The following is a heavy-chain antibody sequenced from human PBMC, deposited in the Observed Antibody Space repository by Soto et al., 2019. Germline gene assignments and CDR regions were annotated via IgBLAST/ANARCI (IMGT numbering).Heavy chain of an antibody. CDR1: GYTFTSYT. V-gene: IGHV3-21*01. CDR3: AGGIAYYYYGMDV. Sequence: VQLVQSGAEVKKPGASVKVSCKASGYTFTSYTIHWVRQAPGQRLEWVSSISSSSSYIYYADSVKGRFTISRDNAKNSLYLQMNSLRAEDTAVYYCAGGIAYYYYGMDVWGQGTTVTVSS. D-gene: IGHD6-13*01. CDR2: ISSSSSYI. J-gene: IGHJ6*02.